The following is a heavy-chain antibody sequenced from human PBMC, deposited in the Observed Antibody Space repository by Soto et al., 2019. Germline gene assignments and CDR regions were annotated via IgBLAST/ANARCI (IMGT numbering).Heavy chain of an antibody. J-gene: IGHJ4*02. Sequence: PGGSLRLSCAASGFTFSSYGMHWVRQAPGEGLEWVAEISYDGNRKYNADPEKGRIAISSDFTKNTVDLHMNRLRVEDAAVYVCDRKGYGGRWTLDYWGQGILVTVSS. V-gene: IGHV3-30*03. CDR1: GFTFSSYG. CDR3: DRKGYGGRWTLDY. D-gene: IGHD2-15*01. CDR2: ISYDGNRK.